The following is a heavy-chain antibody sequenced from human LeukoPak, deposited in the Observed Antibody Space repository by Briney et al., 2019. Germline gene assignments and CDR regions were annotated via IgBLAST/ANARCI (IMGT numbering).Heavy chain of an antibody. CDR2: ISSSGSTI. V-gene: IGHV3-48*03. CDR3: ARGSGSSYHWNSYYFDY. D-gene: IGHD1-26*01. Sequence: GGSLRLSCAASGFTFSSYEMNWVRQAPGKGLEWVSYISSSGSTIYYADSVKGRFTISRDNAKNSLYLQMNSLRAEDTAVYYCARGSGSSYHWNSYYFDYWGQGTLVTVSS. CDR1: GFTFSSYE. J-gene: IGHJ4*02.